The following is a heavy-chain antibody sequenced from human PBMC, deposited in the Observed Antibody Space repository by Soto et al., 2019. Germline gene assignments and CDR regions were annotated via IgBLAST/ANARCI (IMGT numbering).Heavy chain of an antibody. D-gene: IGHD2-2*01. J-gene: IGHJ4*02. CDR3: AREIVVARGASYFDY. CDR2: IRQDGSEK. CDR1: GFTFSSNW. V-gene: IGHV3-7*04. Sequence: GGSLRLSCVGSGFTFSSNWMTWVRQAPGKGLEWVGNIRQDGSEKNYVDSVKGRFTISRDNAKNSLYLQMNSLTAEDTAVYYCAREIVVARGASYFDYWGPGTLVTVSS.